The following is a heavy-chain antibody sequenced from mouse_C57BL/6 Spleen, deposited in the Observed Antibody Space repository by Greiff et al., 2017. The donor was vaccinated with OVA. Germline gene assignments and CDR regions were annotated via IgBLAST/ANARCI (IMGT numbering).Heavy chain of an antibody. CDR1: GYAFSSSW. V-gene: IGHV1-82*01. J-gene: IGHJ4*01. Sequence: VKLQESGPELVKPGASVKISCKASGYAFSSSWMNWVKQRPGKGLEWIGRIYPGDGDTNYNGKFKGKATLTADKSSSRAYMQLSSLTSEDSAVYFCAREEMGNYGAMDYWGQGTSVTVSS. CDR3: AREEMGNYGAMDY. CDR2: IYPGDGDT. D-gene: IGHD2-1*01.